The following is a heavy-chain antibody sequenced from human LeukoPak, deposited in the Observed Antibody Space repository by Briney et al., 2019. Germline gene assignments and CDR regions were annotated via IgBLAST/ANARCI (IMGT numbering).Heavy chain of an antibody. D-gene: IGHD2-2*01. CDR2: IYYSGST. Sequence: PSETLSLTCAVYGGSFSGYYWSWIRQPPGKGLEWIGYIYYSGSTNYNPSLRSRVTISVDTSKNQFSLRLSSVTAADTAVYYCARGRRVPAAIYYYYYYMDVWGKGTTVTISS. CDR3: ARGRRVPAAIYYYYYYMDV. CDR1: GGSFSGYY. J-gene: IGHJ6*03. V-gene: IGHV4-59*01.